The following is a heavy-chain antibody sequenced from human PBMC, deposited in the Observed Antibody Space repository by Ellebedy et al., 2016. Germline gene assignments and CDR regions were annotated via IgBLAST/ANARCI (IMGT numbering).Heavy chain of an antibody. D-gene: IGHD3-22*01. CDR2: INHSGST. V-gene: IGHV4-34*01. CDR3: ASDPGYYDSSETVSNWFDP. J-gene: IGHJ5*02. CDR1: GGSFSGYY. Sequence: SETLSLXCAVYGGSFSGYYWSWIRQPPGKGLEWIGEINHSGSTNYNPSLKSRVTISVDTSKNQFSLKLSSVTAADTAVYYCASDPGYYDSSETVSNWFDPWGQGTLVTVSS.